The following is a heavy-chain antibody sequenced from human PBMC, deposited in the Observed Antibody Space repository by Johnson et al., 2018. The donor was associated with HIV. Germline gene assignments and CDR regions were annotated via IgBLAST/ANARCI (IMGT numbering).Heavy chain of an antibody. CDR1: GFTVSSNE. CDR2: ISGGST. D-gene: IGHD3-16*01. V-gene: IGHV3-38-3*01. Sequence: VQLVESGGGVVQPGRSLRLSCAASGFTVSSNEMSWVRQAPGKGLEWVSSISGGSTYYADSVTGRFTISRDNSKNTLYLQMNSLRAEDTAVYYCASPAGGICAFDIWGQGTMVTVSS. J-gene: IGHJ3*02. CDR3: ASPAGGICAFDI.